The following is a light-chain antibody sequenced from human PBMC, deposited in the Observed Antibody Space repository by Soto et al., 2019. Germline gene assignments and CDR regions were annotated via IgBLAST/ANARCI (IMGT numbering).Light chain of an antibody. CDR2: DAS. CDR3: QQYNSYS. V-gene: IGKV1-5*01. Sequence: DIQMTQSPSTLSASVGDRVTITCRASQSIDSWLAWYQQKPGKAPKLLMYDASSLESGVSSRFSGSGSGTEFTLIISSLQPDDFATYYCQQYNSYSFGQGTKVDIK. CDR1: QSIDSW. J-gene: IGKJ1*01.